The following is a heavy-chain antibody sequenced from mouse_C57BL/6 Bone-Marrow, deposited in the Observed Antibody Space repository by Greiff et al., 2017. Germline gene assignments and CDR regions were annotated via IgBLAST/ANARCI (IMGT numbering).Heavy chain of an antibody. CDR1: GYTFTDYE. CDR3: TRPSGDYYAMDY. J-gene: IGHJ4*01. V-gene: IGHV1-15*01. D-gene: IGHD3-1*01. Sequence: VQLVESGAELVRPGASVTLSCKASGYTFTDYEMHWVKQTPVHGLEWIGAIDPETGGTAYTQKFKGKAILTADKSSSTAYMELLSLTAEDSAVYYCTRPSGDYYAMDYWGQGTSVTVSS. CDR2: IDPETGGT.